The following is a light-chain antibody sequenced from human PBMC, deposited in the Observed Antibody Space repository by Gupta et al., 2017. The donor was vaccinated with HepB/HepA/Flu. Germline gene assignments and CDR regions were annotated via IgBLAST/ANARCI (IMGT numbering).Light chain of an antibody. J-gene: IGLJ1*01. CDR1: SSNIGSNT. V-gene: IGLV1-44*01. Sequence: QSVLTQPPSASGTPGPRVTISCSGRSSNIGSNTVNWYQQLPGTAPKLLIYSNNQRPSGVPDRFSGSKSGTSASLAISGLQSEDEADYYCAAWDDSLNGRYVFGTGTKVTVL. CDR2: SNN. CDR3: AAWDDSLNGRYV.